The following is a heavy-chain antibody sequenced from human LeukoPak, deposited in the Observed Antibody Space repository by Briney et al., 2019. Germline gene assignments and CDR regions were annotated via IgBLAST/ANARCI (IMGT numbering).Heavy chain of an antibody. V-gene: IGHV3-33*01. CDR3: AREKQQLVIDY. CDR1: GFTFSSYG. CDR2: IWYDGSNK. Sequence: TGGSLRLSCAASGFTFSSYGMHWVRQAPGKGLEWVAVIWYDGSNKYYADSVKGRFTISRDNSKNTLYLQMNSLRAEDTAVYYCAREKQQLVIDYWGQGTLVTVSS. D-gene: IGHD6-13*01. J-gene: IGHJ4*02.